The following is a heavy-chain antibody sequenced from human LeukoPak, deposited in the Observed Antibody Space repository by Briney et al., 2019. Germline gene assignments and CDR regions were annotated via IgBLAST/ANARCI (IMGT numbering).Heavy chain of an antibody. J-gene: IGHJ4*02. Sequence: PGGSLRLSCAASGFTFSSYAMSWIRQPPGKGLEWIGEINHSGSTNYNPSLKSRVTISVDTSKNQFSLKLSSVTAADTAVYYCARSQYSSSSRLGYDYWGQGTLVTVSS. CDR3: ARSQYSSSSRLGYDY. CDR2: INHSGST. D-gene: IGHD6-6*01. V-gene: IGHV4-34*01. CDR1: GFTFSSYA.